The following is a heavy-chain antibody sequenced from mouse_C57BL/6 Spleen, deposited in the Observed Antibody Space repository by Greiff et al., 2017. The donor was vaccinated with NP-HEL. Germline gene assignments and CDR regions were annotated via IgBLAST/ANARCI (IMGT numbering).Heavy chain of an antibody. CDR1: GYTFTSYW. CDR2: IDPSDSYT. J-gene: IGHJ4*01. CDR3: ARNVEAMDY. Sequence: QVQLQQPGAELVKPGASVKLSCKASGYTFTSYWMQWVKQRPGQGLEWIGEIDPSDSYTNYNQKFKGKATLTVDTSSSTAYMQLSSLTSEDAAVYYCARNVEAMDYWGQGTSVTVSS. V-gene: IGHV1-50*01.